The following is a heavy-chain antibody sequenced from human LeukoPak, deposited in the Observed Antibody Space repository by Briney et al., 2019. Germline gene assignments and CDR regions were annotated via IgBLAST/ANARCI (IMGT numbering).Heavy chain of an antibody. CDR2: ISSSGSTI. D-gene: IGHD3-3*01. Sequence: GGSLRLSCAASGFTFSDYYMSWIRQAPGKGLEWVSYISSSGSTIYYADSVKGRFTISRDNAKNSLYLQMNSLRAEDTAVYYCAREDYDFWSGYYTQRGFDPWGQGTLVTVSS. V-gene: IGHV3-11*01. J-gene: IGHJ5*02. CDR3: AREDYDFWSGYYTQRGFDP. CDR1: GFTFSDYY.